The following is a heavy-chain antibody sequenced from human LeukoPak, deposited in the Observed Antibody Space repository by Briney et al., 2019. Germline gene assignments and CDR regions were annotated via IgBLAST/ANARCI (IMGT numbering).Heavy chain of an antibody. CDR2: IKQDGSEK. J-gene: IGHJ4*02. CDR3: ASPLNYDSSGYYDDY. D-gene: IGHD3-22*01. Sequence: GGSLRLSCAASGFTFSSYWMSWVRQALGKGLEWVANIKQDGSEKYYVDSVKGRFTISRDNAKNSLYLQMNSLRAEDTAVYYCASPLNYDSSGYYDDYWGQGTLVTVSS. V-gene: IGHV3-7*01. CDR1: GFTFSSYW.